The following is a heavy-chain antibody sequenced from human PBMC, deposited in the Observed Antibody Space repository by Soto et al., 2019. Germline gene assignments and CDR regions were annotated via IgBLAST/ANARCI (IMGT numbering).Heavy chain of an antibody. CDR2: ISSSSSYI. CDR1: GFTFSSDS. CDR3: AXDQPGYSYGYGLGY. J-gene: IGHJ4*02. V-gene: IGHV3-21*01. Sequence: GGSLRLSCAASGFTFSSDSMNWVRQAPGKGLEWVSSISSSSSYIYYADSVKGRFTISRDNAKNSLYLQMNSLRAEDTAVYYCAXDQPGYSYGYGLGYWGQGT. D-gene: IGHD5-18*01.